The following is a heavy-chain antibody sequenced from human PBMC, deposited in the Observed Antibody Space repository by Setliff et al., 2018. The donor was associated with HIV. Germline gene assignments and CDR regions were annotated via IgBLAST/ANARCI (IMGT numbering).Heavy chain of an antibody. D-gene: IGHD1-26*01. V-gene: IGHV1-18*01. CDR3: AREMYRGSYFNYSYYLDV. J-gene: IGHJ6*03. CDR2: INAYNGNT. Sequence: ASVKVSCKASGYTFTSYGITWVRQAPGQGLEWMGWINAYNGNTNYAQELQGRVTMTTDTSTSTVYMELRSLRSDDTAVYYCAREMYRGSYFNYSYYLDVWGKGTTVTVSS. CDR1: GYTFTSYG.